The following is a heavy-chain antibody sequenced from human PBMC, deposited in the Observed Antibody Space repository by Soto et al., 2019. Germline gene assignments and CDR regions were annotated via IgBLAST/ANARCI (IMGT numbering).Heavy chain of an antibody. CDR2: INHSGST. V-gene: IGHV4-34*01. Sequence: SETLSLTCAVYGGSFSGYYWSWIRQPPGKGLEWIGEINHSGSTNYNPSLKSRVTISVDTSKNQFSLKLSSVTAADTAIYYCASGYGRNFDYWGQGNLVTVSS. CDR3: ASGYGRNFDY. CDR1: GGSFSGYY. D-gene: IGHD3-10*01. J-gene: IGHJ4*02.